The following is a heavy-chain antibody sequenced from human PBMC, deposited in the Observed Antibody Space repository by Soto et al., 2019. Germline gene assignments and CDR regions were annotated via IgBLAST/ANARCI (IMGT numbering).Heavy chain of an antibody. CDR1: GGSFSGYY. V-gene: IGHV4-34*01. CDR2: INHSGST. Sequence: SETLSLTCAVYGGSFSGYYWSLIRQPPGKGLEWIGEINHSGSTNYNPSLKSRVTISVDTSKNQFSLKLSSVTAADTAVYYCARGTLYYYYMDVWGKGNPGHRLL. J-gene: IGHJ6*03. CDR3: ARGTLYYYYMDV.